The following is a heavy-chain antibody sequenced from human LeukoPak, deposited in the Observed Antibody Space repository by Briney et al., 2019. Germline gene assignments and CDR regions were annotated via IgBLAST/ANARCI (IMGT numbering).Heavy chain of an antibody. D-gene: IGHD5-18*01. CDR2: IDSTGST. J-gene: IGHJ4*02. V-gene: IGHV3-66*01. CDR1: GILVSSHY. Sequence: GGSLRLSCVASGILVSSHYLSWVRQAPGKGLELVSFIDSTGSTYYADSVKGRFTISRDNSQNTVYLQMNSLRAEDTAVYYCAIAWEYSYAYWGQGTLVTVSS. CDR3: AIAWEYSYAY.